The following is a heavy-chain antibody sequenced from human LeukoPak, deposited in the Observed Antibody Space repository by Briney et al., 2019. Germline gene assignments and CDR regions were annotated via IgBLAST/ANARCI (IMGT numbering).Heavy chain of an antibody. CDR2: INAGNGNT. CDR3: ARYYYGSGSYYNEGSYYYYGMDV. D-gene: IGHD3-10*01. CDR1: GYTFTSYA. V-gene: IGHV1-3*01. J-gene: IGHJ6*02. Sequence: ASVKVSCKASGYTFTSYAMHWVRQAPGQRLEWMGWINAGNGNTKYSQKFQGRVTITRDTSASTAYMELSSLRSEDTAVYYCARYYYGSGSYYNEGSYYYYGMDVWGQGTTVTVSS.